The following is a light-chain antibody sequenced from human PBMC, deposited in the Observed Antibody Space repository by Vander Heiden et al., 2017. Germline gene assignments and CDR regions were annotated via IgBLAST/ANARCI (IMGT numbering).Light chain of an antibody. CDR2: GAS. CDR3: QQDNNWPPT. CDR1: QSVSSN. V-gene: IGKV3-15*01. Sequence: ELVMTQSPATLSVSPGERATLSCRASQSVSSNLAWYQQKPGQAPRLLIYGASTRATGIPARFSGSGSGTEFTLTISSLQSEDFAVYYCQQDNNWPPTFGQGTKVEIK. J-gene: IGKJ1*01.